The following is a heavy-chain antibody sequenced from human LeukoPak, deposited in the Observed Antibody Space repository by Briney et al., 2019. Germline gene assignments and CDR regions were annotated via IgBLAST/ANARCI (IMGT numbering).Heavy chain of an antibody. CDR2: IHHSGSA. J-gene: IGHJ3*02. V-gene: IGHV4-59*08. CDR1: DDSISSYY. CDR3: ARLPGCSGADCFRAFDI. D-gene: IGHD2-21*02. Sequence: PSETLSLTCTVSDDSISSYYWIWIRQPPGKGLEWIGYIHHSGSANYNPSLRSRITMSVDTSKNHFSLSLTSVTAADTAVYYCARLPGCSGADCFRAFDIWGQGTTVTVSS.